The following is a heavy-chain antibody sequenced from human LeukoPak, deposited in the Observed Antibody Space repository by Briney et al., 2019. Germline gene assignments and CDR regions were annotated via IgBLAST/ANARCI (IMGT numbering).Heavy chain of an antibody. D-gene: IGHD5-12*01. CDR2: IYYSGST. CDR1: GGSMSSGNYY. CDR3: ARVPGPGGHDSRHAFDI. V-gene: IGHV4-30-4*01. J-gene: IGHJ3*02. Sequence: SETLCLTCTVSGGSMSSGNYYWTWIRQPPGKGLEWIEYIYYSGSTDYNPSLKSRLAISVDTSKNEFSLRLNAVTVADSAVYYWARVPGPGGHDSRHAFDIGGQGTMVTVSS.